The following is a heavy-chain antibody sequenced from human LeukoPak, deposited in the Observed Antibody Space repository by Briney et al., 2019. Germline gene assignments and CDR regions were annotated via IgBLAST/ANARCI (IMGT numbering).Heavy chain of an antibody. CDR3: AKKGIALTGENWFDS. CDR2: ISRSGVTT. Sequence: GGSLRLSCSASGFTFSSYAMTWVRQAPGKGLEWVSIISRSGVTTYYADSVKGRFTISRDDSKNTLYLQMNTLRAEDTAVYYCAKKGIALTGENWFDSRGQGILVTVSS. V-gene: IGHV3-23*01. J-gene: IGHJ5*01. CDR1: GFTFSSYA. D-gene: IGHD7-27*01.